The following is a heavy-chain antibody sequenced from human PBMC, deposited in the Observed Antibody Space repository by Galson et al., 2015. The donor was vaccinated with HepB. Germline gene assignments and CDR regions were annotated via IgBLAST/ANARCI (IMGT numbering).Heavy chain of an antibody. D-gene: IGHD1-26*01. J-gene: IGHJ4*02. CDR3: ARPPGGELLLDY. CDR1: GFTFSSYG. V-gene: IGHV3-30*02. Sequence: SLRLSCAASGFTFSSYGMHWVRQAPGKGLEWVAFIRYDGSNKYYADSVKGRFTISRDNSKNTLYLQMNSLRAEDTAVYYCARPPGGELLLDYWGQGTLVTVSS. CDR2: IRYDGSNK.